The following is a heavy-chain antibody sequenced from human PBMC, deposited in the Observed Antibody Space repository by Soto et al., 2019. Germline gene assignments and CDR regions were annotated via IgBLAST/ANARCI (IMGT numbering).Heavy chain of an antibody. J-gene: IGHJ6*03. Sequence: ASVKVSCKASGYTFTGYYMHWVRQAPGQGLEWMGWINPNSGGTNYAQKFQGWVTMTRDTSISTAYMELSRLRSDDTAVYYCARDGVVVPAAMPGYYYYMDVWGKATTVTVSS. CDR3: ARDGVVVPAAMPGYYYYMDV. CDR2: INPNSGGT. D-gene: IGHD2-2*01. V-gene: IGHV1-2*04. CDR1: GYTFTGYY.